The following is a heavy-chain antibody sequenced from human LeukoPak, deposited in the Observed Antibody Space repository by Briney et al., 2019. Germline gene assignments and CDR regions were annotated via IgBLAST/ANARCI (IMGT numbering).Heavy chain of an antibody. CDR1: GYTFTTYS. J-gene: IGHJ6*02. Sequence: ASVKVSCKASGYTFTTYSMHWVRQAPGQGLEWMAIINPSGGSASYTQKFQGRVTMTRDTSTSTVYMELSSLRSEDTAVYYCVRHNHMDVWGQGTKVTFSS. V-gene: IGHV1-46*01. CDR2: INPSGGSA. CDR3: VRHNHMDV.